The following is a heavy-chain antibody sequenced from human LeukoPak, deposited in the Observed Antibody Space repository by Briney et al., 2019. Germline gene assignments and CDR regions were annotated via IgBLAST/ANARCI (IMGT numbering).Heavy chain of an antibody. Sequence: GGSLRLSCAASGFTFSSYAMSWVRQAPGKGLEWVSAISGSGGSTYYADSVKGRFTISRDNAKNSLYLQMNSLRAEDTAVYYCARGTYYYDSSGYYLIYYFDYWGQGTLVTVSS. V-gene: IGHV3-23*01. CDR1: GFTFSSYA. D-gene: IGHD3-22*01. J-gene: IGHJ4*02. CDR3: ARGTYYYDSSGYYLIYYFDY. CDR2: ISGSGGST.